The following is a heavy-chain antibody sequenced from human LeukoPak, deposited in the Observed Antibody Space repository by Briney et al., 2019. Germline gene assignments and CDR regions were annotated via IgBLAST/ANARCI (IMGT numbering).Heavy chain of an antibody. CDR3: ARRSGSGSYTYFDY. CDR1: GGSISSSSYY. D-gene: IGHD3-10*01. CDR2: IYYSGST. Sequence: SETLSLTCTVSGGSISSSSYYWGWIRQSPGKGLEWIGNIYYSGSTYYNPSLKSRVTISVDTSKNQFSLKVSSVTAADTTVYYCARRSGSGSYTYFDYWGQGTLVTVSS. V-gene: IGHV4-39*01. J-gene: IGHJ4*02.